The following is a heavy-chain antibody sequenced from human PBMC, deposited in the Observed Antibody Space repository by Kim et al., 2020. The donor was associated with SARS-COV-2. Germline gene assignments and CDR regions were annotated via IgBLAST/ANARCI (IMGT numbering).Heavy chain of an antibody. Sequence: GGSLRLSCAASGFTFSDYYMSWIRQAPGKGLEWVSYISSSGSTIYYADSVKGRFTISRDNAKNSLYLQMNSLRAEDTAVYYCARDLGRNMVRGVIITQNWFDPWGQGILVTISS. J-gene: IGHJ5*02. D-gene: IGHD3-10*01. CDR2: ISSSGSTI. V-gene: IGHV3-11*04. CDR3: ARDLGRNMVRGVIITQNWFDP. CDR1: GFTFSDYY.